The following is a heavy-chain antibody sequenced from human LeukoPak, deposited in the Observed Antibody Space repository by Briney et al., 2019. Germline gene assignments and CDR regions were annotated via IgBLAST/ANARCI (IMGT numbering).Heavy chain of an antibody. CDR2: AYYRSTWYN. CDR1: GDSVSSNSAV. Sequence: SQTLSLTCAISGDSVSSNSAVWNWIRQSPPRGLEWLGRAYYRSTWYNDYAVSVKSRITINPDTSKNQFSLQLSSVTPEDTAVYYCARASETGTGWYGSTWNYGMDVWGQGTTVTVSS. V-gene: IGHV6-1*01. J-gene: IGHJ6*02. CDR3: ARASETGTGWYGSTWNYGMDV. D-gene: IGHD6-19*01.